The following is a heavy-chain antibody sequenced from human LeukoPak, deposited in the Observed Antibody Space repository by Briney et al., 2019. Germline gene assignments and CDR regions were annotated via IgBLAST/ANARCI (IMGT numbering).Heavy chain of an antibody. J-gene: IGHJ3*02. D-gene: IGHD6-13*01. CDR2: KSYDGSNK. CDR3: ARDGEIAAAGDAFDI. V-gene: IGHV3-30-3*01. CDR1: GFTFSSYW. Sequence: PGGSLRLSCAASGFTFSSYWMSWVRQAPGKGLEWVAVKSYDGSNKYYADSVKGRFTISRDNSKNTLYLQMNSLRAEDTAVYYCARDGEIAAAGDAFDIWGQGTMVTVSS.